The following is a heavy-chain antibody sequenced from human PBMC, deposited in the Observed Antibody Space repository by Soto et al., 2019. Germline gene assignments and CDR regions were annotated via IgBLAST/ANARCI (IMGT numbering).Heavy chain of an antibody. CDR2: MNPNSGNT. D-gene: IGHD6-19*01. CDR3: GRGDIAVAGICDY. V-gene: IGHV1-8*01. J-gene: IGHJ4*02. Sequence: ASVKVSCKASGYTFTSYDINWVRQATGQGLEWMGWMNPNSGNTGYAQKFQGRVTMTRNTSISTAYMELSSLRSEDTAVYYCGRGDIAVAGICDYWGQETLVTVSS. CDR1: GYTFTSYD.